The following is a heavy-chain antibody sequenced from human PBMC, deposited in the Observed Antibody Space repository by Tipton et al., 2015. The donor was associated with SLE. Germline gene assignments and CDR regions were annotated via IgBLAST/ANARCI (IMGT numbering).Heavy chain of an antibody. CDR3: ATRAPVDPPH. V-gene: IGHV3-30*02. D-gene: IGHD1-26*01. Sequence: SLRLSCEASAFTFRTYGMHWVRQAPGKGLEWVAFIRFDGSNQYYADSVKGRFTISRDNSKNTLYLQMNSLRTEDTGIYYCATRAPVDPPHWGQGTLVTVSS. CDR2: IRFDGSNQ. CDR1: AFTFRTYG. J-gene: IGHJ4*02.